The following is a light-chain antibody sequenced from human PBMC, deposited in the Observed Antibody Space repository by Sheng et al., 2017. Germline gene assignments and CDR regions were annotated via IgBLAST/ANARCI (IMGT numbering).Light chain of an antibody. Sequence: LVLYTVSTPPSSLFSTGGRATLSWQGQSECQQLLSLVPTETCQAPRLLIYDVSNRATGIPARFSGSGSGTDSLSPSSSLEPEDFAVYYCQQRRGTFGGGTKVEIK. V-gene: IGKV3-11*01. J-gene: IGKJ4*01. CDR3: QQRRGT. CDR2: DVS. CDR1: ECQQL.